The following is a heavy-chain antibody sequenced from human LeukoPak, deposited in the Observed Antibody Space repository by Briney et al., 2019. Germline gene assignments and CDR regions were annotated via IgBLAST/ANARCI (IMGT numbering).Heavy chain of an antibody. CDR1: GGSISDNY. D-gene: IGHD4-11*01. CDR3: AREGVTKYYFDY. CDR2: IYYSGST. J-gene: IGHJ4*02. V-gene: IGHV4-59*01. Sequence: SETLSLTCSVSGGSISDNYWGWIRQPPGKGLEWIGYIYYSGSTDYNPSLKSRVTISVDTSKNQFSLKLSSLTAADTAVYYCAREGVTKYYFDYWGQGTLVTVSS.